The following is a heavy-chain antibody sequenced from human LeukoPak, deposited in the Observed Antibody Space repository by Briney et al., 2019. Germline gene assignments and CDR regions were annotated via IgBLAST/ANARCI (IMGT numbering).Heavy chain of an antibody. D-gene: IGHD5-18*01. V-gene: IGHV1-18*01. Sequence: ASVKVSCKASGYTFTSYGISWVRQAPGQGLEWMGWISAYKGNTNYAQKLQGRVTMTTDTSTSTAYMELRSLRSDDTAVYYCARLRGWGTAMATLDYWGQGTLVTVSS. CDR1: GYTFTSYG. CDR2: ISAYKGNT. J-gene: IGHJ4*02. CDR3: ARLRGWGTAMATLDY.